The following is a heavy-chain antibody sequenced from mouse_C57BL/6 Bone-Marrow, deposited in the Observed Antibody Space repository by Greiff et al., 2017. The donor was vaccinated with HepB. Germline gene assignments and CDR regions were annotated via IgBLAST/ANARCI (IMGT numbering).Heavy chain of an antibody. D-gene: IGHD2-3*01. V-gene: IGHV1-15*01. J-gene: IGHJ3*01. CDR1: GYTFTDYE. CDR3: TRSDDGYYRYWFAY. Sequence: QVQLQQSGAELVRPGASVTLSCKASGYTFTDYEMHWVKQTPVHGLEWIGAIDPETGGTAYNQKFKGKAILTADKSSSTAYMELRSLTSEDFAVYYCTRSDDGYYRYWFAYWGQGTLVTVSA. CDR2: IDPETGGT.